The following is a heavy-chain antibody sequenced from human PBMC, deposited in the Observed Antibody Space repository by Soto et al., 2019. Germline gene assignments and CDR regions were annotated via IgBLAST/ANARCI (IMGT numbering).Heavy chain of an antibody. Sequence: GGSLRLSCAASGFTFSDYYMSWIRQAPGKGLEWVSYISSSSSYTNYADSVKGRFTISRDNAKNSLYLQMNSLRAEDTAVYYCARDLSGDYDYVWGSYRYTGSWFDPWGQGTLVTVSS. CDR3: ARDLSGDYDYVWGSYRYTGSWFDP. V-gene: IGHV3-11*06. CDR2: ISSSSSYT. CDR1: GFTFSDYY. J-gene: IGHJ5*02. D-gene: IGHD3-16*02.